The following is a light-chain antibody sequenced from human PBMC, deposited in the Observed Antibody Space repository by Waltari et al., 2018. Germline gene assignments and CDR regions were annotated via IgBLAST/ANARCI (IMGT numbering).Light chain of an antibody. Sequence: QSALTQPPSASGSPGQSVTISCTGTSDDVGGYNYVSWYQQHPGKAPKFLIYQVSNRPSGVPERFSGSKSGNTASLTVSGLQAEDEADYYCSSFAGSNAVLFGGGTKLTVL. J-gene: IGLJ2*01. CDR2: QVS. CDR3: SSFAGSNAVL. V-gene: IGLV2-8*01. CDR1: SDDVGGYNY.